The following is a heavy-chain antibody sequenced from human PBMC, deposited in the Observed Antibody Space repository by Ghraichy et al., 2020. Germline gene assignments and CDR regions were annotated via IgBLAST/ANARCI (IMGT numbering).Heavy chain of an antibody. CDR1: GFTFSSYW. Sequence: LSLTCAASGFTFSSYWMHWVRQAPGKGLVWVSRINSDGSSTSYADSVKGRFTISRDNAKNTLYLQMNSLRAEDTAVYYCARDRSRPPRGPNWFDPWGQGTLVTVSS. CDR3: ARDRSRPPRGPNWFDP. V-gene: IGHV3-74*01. D-gene: IGHD6-13*01. J-gene: IGHJ5*02. CDR2: INSDGSST.